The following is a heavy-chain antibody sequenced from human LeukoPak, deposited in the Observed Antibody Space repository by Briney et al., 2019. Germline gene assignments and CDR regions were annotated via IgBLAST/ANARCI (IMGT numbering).Heavy chain of an antibody. Sequence: GGSLRLSCAASGFTFSSYSMNWVRQAPGKGLEWVSYISSSSSTIYYADSVKGRFTISRDNAKNSLYLQMNSLRAEDTAVYYCARGLAAARLHSFDYWGQGTLVTVSS. D-gene: IGHD6-13*01. J-gene: IGHJ4*02. V-gene: IGHV3-48*04. CDR2: ISSSSSTI. CDR3: ARGLAAARLHSFDY. CDR1: GFTFSSYS.